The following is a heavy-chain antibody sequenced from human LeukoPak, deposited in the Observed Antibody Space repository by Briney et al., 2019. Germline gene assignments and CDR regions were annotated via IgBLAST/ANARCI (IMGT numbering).Heavy chain of an antibody. D-gene: IGHD6-13*01. J-gene: IGHJ4*02. V-gene: IGHV3-23*01. CDR3: AKDSAPIYSSSWYRYFDY. Sequence: GGSLRLSCAASGFTFSSYAMSWVRQAPGKGLEWVSDISGSGGSTYYADSLKARFTISRDNSKNTLYLQINSLRAEDTAVYYCAKDSAPIYSSSWYRYFDYWGQGTLVTVSS. CDR1: GFTFSSYA. CDR2: ISGSGGST.